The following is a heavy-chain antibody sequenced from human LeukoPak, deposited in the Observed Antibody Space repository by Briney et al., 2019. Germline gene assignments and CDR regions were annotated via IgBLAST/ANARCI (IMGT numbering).Heavy chain of an antibody. V-gene: IGHV4-59*08. CDR3: VRHGTQKYVADY. CDR1: GGSISSYY. J-gene: IGHJ4*02. CDR2: VSYSGST. D-gene: IGHD1-1*01. Sequence: SETLSLTCTVSGGSISSYYWSWIRQPPGKGLEWIGYVSYSGSTNYNPSLKGRVTISVDTSKNQFSLKLSSVTAPDTAVYYCVRHGTQKYVADYWGQGTLVTVSS.